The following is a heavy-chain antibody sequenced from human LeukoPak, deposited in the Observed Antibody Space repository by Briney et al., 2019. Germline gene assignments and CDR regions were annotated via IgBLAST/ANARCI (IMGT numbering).Heavy chain of an antibody. Sequence: PGGSLRLSCAASGFTFSTYWMSWVRQAPGKGLEWVANIKEDGSEKYYVDSVKGRFTISRDNAKNSLDLQMNSLRAEDTAVYYCARDSSGYDYWGQGTLVTVSS. D-gene: IGHD6-19*01. V-gene: IGHV3-7*01. J-gene: IGHJ4*02. CDR2: IKEDGSEK. CDR3: ARDSSGYDY. CDR1: GFTFSTYW.